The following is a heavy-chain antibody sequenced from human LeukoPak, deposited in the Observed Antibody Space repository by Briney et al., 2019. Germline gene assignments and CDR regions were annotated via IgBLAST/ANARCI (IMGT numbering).Heavy chain of an antibody. V-gene: IGHV3-43*02. CDR2: ISGDGGST. CDR1: GFTFDDYA. D-gene: IGHD2-15*01. J-gene: IGHJ5*02. CDR3: AKDMTLGYCSGGSCGNWFDP. Sequence: GGSLRLSCAASGFTFDDYAMHWVRQAPGKGLEWVSLISGDGGSTYYADSVKGRFIISRDNSKNSLYLQMNSLRTEDTALYYCAKDMTLGYCSGGSCGNWFDPWGQGTLVTVSS.